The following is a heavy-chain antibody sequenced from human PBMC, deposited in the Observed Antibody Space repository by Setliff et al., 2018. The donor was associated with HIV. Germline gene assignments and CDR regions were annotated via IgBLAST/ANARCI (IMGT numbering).Heavy chain of an antibody. J-gene: IGHJ6*04. CDR3: ARDGGPGSGWGDYSYYYSMDV. CDR2: INAGNGNT. Sequence: ASVKVSCKASGYTFTGYFIHWVRLAPGQGLEWMGWINAGNGNTKYSQEFQGRVTITTDTSADTAYMELSSLRFEDTAVYYCARDGGPGSGWGDYSYYYSMDVWGKGTTVTVSS. D-gene: IGHD6-19*01. CDR1: GYTFTGYF. V-gene: IGHV1-3*01.